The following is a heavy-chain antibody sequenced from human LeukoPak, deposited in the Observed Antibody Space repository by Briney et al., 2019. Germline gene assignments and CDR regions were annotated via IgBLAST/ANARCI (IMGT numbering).Heavy chain of an antibody. CDR3: ARQTGSGLFILP. CDR1: GYSISSGYY. CDR2: IYHSGRT. V-gene: IGHV4-38-2*02. Sequence: SETLSLTCTVSGYSISSGYYWGWIRQPPGKGLEWIGSIYHSGRTFYNPSLKSRVTISVDTSKNQFSLRLTSVTAADTAVYYCARQTGSGLFILPGGQGTLVTVSS. J-gene: IGHJ4*02. D-gene: IGHD3/OR15-3a*01.